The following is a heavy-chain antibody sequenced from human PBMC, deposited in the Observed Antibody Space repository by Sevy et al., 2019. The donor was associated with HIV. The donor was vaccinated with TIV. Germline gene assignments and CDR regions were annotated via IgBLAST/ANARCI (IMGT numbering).Heavy chain of an antibody. V-gene: IGHV3-30-3*01. CDR2: ISYDGSNK. CDR1: GFTFSSYA. J-gene: IGHJ6*02. Sequence: GGSLRLSCAASGFTFSSYAMHWVRQAPGKGLEWVAVISYDGSNKYYADSVKGRFTISRDNSKNTRYLQMNSLGAEDTAVYYCARVPPQYYDFWSGYYTRNYYYYGMDVWGQGTTVTVSS. CDR3: ARVPPQYYDFWSGYYTRNYYYYGMDV. D-gene: IGHD3-3*01.